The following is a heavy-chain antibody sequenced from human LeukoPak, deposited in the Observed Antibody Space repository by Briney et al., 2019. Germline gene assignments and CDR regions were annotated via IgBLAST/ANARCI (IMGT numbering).Heavy chain of an antibody. V-gene: IGHV3-20*04. Sequence: GGSLRLSCAASGFTFDDYGMNWVRQAPGKGLEWVSGINWNGGSTGYADSVRGRFTISRDNAKNSLYLQMNSLRAEDTAVYYCAELGITMIGGVWGKGTTVTISS. D-gene: IGHD3-10*02. CDR2: INWNGGST. CDR1: GFTFDDYG. CDR3: AELGITMIGGV. J-gene: IGHJ6*04.